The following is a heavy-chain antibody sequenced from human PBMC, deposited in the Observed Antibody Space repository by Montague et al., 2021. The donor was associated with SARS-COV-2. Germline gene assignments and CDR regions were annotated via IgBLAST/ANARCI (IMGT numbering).Heavy chain of an antibody. J-gene: IGHJ6*02. CDR3: ARGYCSGSGCYYYYGMDV. Sequence: SETLSLTCAVYGGSFSGYYWSWIRQPPGRGLEWIWETNDSGRTNFNPSLKRRVTISVDTSKNQFSLTLSSVTAAETAVYYCARGYCSGSGCYYYYGMDVWGQGTTVTVSS. CDR2: TNDSGRT. V-gene: IGHV4-34*01. CDR1: GGSFSGYY. D-gene: IGHD2-15*01.